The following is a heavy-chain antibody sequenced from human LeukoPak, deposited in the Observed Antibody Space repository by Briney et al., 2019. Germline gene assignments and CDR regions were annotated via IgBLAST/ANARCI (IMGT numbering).Heavy chain of an antibody. Sequence: PGGSLRLSCAASGLTFSGQWMNWVRQAPGQGPEWVANIKYDGSEEYYADSVKGRFTISRDNAKNSLSLQMNYVRAGDTAIYYCAYTNHLTYWGQGTLVTVSS. V-gene: IGHV3-7*01. CDR3: AYTNHLTY. J-gene: IGHJ4*02. D-gene: IGHD3-16*01. CDR1: GLTFSGQW. CDR2: IKYDGSEE.